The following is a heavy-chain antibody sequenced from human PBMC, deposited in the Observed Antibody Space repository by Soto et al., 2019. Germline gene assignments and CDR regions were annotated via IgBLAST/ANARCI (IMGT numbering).Heavy chain of an antibody. V-gene: IGHV3-21*01. Sequence: GGSLRLSCEASGFAFNSYGINWVRQGPGKGLEWVSFISGSSGNIYYGDSVRGRFTISRDNAKKSVHLQMNSLRADDTAVYYCARDIDNRDYYYGLDVWGQGTTVTVSS. D-gene: IGHD1-20*01. CDR2: ISGSSGNI. CDR3: ARDIDNRDYYYGLDV. CDR1: GFAFNSYG. J-gene: IGHJ6*02.